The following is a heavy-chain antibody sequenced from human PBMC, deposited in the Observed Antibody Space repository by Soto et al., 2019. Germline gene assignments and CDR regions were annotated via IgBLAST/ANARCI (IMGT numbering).Heavy chain of an antibody. Sequence: GGSLRLSCAASGFTFSSYAMSWVRRAPGKGLEWVSAISGSGGSTYYADSVKGRFTISRDNSKNTLYLQMNSLRAEDTAVYYCAKVPYTSWIYLYFDYWGQVTLVTFSS. D-gene: IGHD2-2*01. CDR2: ISGSGGST. J-gene: IGHJ4*02. CDR1: GFTFSSYA. CDR3: AKVPYTSWIYLYFDY. V-gene: IGHV3-23*01.